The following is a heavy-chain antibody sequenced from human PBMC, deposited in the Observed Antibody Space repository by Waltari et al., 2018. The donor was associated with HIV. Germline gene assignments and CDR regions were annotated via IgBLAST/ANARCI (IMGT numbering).Heavy chain of an antibody. J-gene: IGHJ5*02. CDR1: GGSISGYY. Sequence: QVQLQESGPGLLQPSETLSLPCPVSGGSISGYYWNWIRQPPGKGLEWIGYVYYSGSTIYNPSLKTRVTISLDTPKNQFSLKMNSATAADTAVYYCARSRTGYGGTDSWGQGTLVTVSS. CDR3: ARSRTGYGGTDS. D-gene: IGHD5-12*01. V-gene: IGHV4-59*01. CDR2: VYYSGST.